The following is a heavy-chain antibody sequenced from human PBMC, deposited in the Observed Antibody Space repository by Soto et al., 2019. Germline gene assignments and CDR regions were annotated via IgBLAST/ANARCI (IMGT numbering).Heavy chain of an antibody. Sequence: SETLSLTCTVSGGSISTYYWTWIRQPPGKGLEWLGFVYSSGSTNYNPSLRGRVTISLDTSRNQFSLRLTSVTAADTAVYYCAIRTDTPNWFDPWGQGTLVTVSS. CDR1: GGSISTYY. J-gene: IGHJ5*02. CDR3: AIRTDTPNWFDP. CDR2: VYSSGST. V-gene: IGHV4-59*01. D-gene: IGHD1-1*01.